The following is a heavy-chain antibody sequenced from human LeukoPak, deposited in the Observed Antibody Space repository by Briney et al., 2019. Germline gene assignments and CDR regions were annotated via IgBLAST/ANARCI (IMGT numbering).Heavy chain of an antibody. D-gene: IGHD3-22*01. CDR3: ARGSLFITNYYDSSGLFDY. CDR1: GFTFSSYA. V-gene: IGHV3-66*01. J-gene: IGHJ4*02. Sequence: GGSLRLSCTASGFTFSSYAISWVRQAPGKGLEWVSVIYSGGSTYYADSVKGRFTISRDNSKNTLYLQMNSLRAEDTAVYYCARGSLFITNYYDSSGLFDYWGQGTLVTVSS. CDR2: IYSGGST.